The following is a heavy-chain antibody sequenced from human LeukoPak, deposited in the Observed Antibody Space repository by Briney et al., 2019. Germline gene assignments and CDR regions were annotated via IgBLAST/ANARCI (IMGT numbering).Heavy chain of an antibody. V-gene: IGHV3-7*01. D-gene: IGHD2-15*01. CDR3: ARGADGVSSNSRGCFDP. CDR1: GFTFSSYW. Sequence: PGGSLRLSCAASGFTFSSYWMSWVRQAPGKGLEWVANMKQDGSEKYYVDSVKGRFTISRDNAKNSLYLQMNSLRAEDTAVYSCARGADGVSSNSRGCFDPWGQGTLVTVSS. CDR2: MKQDGSEK. J-gene: IGHJ5*02.